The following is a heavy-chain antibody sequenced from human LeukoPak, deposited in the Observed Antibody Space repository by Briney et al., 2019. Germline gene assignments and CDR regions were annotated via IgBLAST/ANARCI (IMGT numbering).Heavy chain of an antibody. CDR2: IRYDGSNK. V-gene: IGHV3-30*02. CDR1: GFTFSSYG. Sequence: GGSLRLSCAASGFTFSSYGMHWVRQAPGKGLEWVAFIRYDGSNKYYADSVKGRFTISRDNSKNTLYLQMNSLRAEDTAVYYCAKARCSSTSCPNDYYFDYWGQGTLVTVSS. J-gene: IGHJ4*02. D-gene: IGHD2-2*01. CDR3: AKARCSSTSCPNDYYFDY.